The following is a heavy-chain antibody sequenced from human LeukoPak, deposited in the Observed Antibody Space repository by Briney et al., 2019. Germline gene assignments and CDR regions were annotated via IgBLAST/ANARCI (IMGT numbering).Heavy chain of an antibody. CDR1: DFTFDFYW. V-gene: IGHV3-48*01. CDR2: ISSSSTNI. D-gene: IGHD5-12*01. Sequence: GGSLRLSCVASDFTFDFYWMTWVRQAPGKGLEWVSYISSSSTNIYYADSVKGRFTISRDNAKNSLCLQMNSLRAEDTAVYYCASGSRRFDYWGQGTLVTVSS. J-gene: IGHJ4*02. CDR3: ASGSRRFDY.